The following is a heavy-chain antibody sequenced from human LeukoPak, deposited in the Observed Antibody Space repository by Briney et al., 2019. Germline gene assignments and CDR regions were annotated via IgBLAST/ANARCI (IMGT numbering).Heavy chain of an antibody. CDR2: INHSGST. D-gene: IGHD5-12*01. CDR1: GGSFSGYY. J-gene: IGHJ4*02. V-gene: IGHV4-34*01. Sequence: PSETLSLTCAVYGGSFSGYYWSWIRQPPGKGLEWIGEINHSGSTNYNPSLKSRVTISVDTSKNQFSLKLSSVTAADTAVYYCARETRYSGYDPLVDYWGQGTLVTVSS. CDR3: ARETRYSGYDPLVDY.